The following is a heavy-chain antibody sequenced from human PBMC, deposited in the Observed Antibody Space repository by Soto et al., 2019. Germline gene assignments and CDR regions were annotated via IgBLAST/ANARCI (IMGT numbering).Heavy chain of an antibody. CDR1: GGSFSGYY. CDR3: ARGRRGSSWYSY. CDR2: INHSGST. Sequence: QVQLQQWGAGLLKPSETLSLTCAVYGGSFSGYYWSWIRQPPGKGLEWIGEINHSGSTNYNPSLTSRVARSVDTSETQCSLKLSSVTAAATAVYYGARGRRGSSWYSYWGQGTLVTVSS. J-gene: IGHJ4*02. D-gene: IGHD6-13*01. V-gene: IGHV4-34*01.